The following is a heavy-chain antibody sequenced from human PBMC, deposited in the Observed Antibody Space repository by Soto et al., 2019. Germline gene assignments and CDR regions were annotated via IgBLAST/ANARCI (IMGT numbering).Heavy chain of an antibody. CDR1: GGYISSYY. CDR3: ARSLSGSKPGLWFDP. J-gene: IGHJ5*02. CDR2: IYYSGST. V-gene: IGHV4-59*01. Sequence: PSETLSLTCTVSGGYISSYYWSWIRQPPGKGLEWIGYIYYSGSTNYNPSLKSRVTISVDTSKNQFSLKLSSVTAADTAVYYCARSLSGSKPGLWFDPWGQGTLVTVSS. D-gene: IGHD1-26*01.